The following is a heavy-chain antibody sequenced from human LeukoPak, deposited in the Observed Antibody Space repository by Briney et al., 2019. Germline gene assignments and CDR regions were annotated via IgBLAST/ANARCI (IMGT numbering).Heavy chain of an antibody. CDR1: GFTFSSYW. V-gene: IGHV3-74*01. CDR3: ARAAPLWRAVAGTWFDP. J-gene: IGHJ5*02. CDR2: INSDGSST. D-gene: IGHD6-19*01. Sequence: PGGSLRLSCAASGFTFSSYWMHWVRQAPGKGLVWVSRINSDGSSTSYADSVKGRFTISRDNAKNTLYLQMNSLRAEDTAVYYCARAAPLWRAVAGTWFDPWGQGTLVTVSS.